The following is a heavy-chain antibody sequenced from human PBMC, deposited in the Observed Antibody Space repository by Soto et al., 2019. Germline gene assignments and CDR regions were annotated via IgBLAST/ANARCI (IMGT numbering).Heavy chain of an antibody. V-gene: IGHV1-3*01. D-gene: IGHD2-2*01. CDR3: ARDCSSASCYYYYGLDV. Sequence: ASVKVSCKASGYTFTSYAMHWVRQAPGQRLEWMGWINACNGNTKYSQKFQGRVTITRDTSASTAYMELSSLRSEDTAVYSSARDCSSASCYYYYGLDVWGQGTTVTVSS. CDR2: INACNGNT. CDR1: GYTFTSYA. J-gene: IGHJ6*02.